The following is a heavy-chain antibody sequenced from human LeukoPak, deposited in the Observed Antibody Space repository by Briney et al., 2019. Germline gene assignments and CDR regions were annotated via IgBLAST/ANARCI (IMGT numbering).Heavy chain of an antibody. D-gene: IGHD3-9*01. CDR3: ARDHDILTGAFDY. V-gene: IGHV1-69*04. CDR1: GGTFSIYA. Sequence: ASVKVSCKASGGTFSIYAISWVRQAPGQGLEWMGRIIPILGIANYAQKFQGRVTITADKSTSTAYMELSSLRSEDTAVYYCARDHDILTGAFDYWGQGSLVTVSS. CDR2: IIPILGIA. J-gene: IGHJ4*02.